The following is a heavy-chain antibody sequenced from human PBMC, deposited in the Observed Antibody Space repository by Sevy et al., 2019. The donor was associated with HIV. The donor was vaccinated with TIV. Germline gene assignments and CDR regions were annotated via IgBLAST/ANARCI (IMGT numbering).Heavy chain of an antibody. J-gene: IGHJ6*02. CDR3: ASRVTAGGGMDV. CDR2: ISSNSGII. CDR1: GFSFNKKT. D-gene: IGHD4-4*01. Sequence: GGSLRLSCAASGFSFNKKTLTWVRQAPGKGLEWVSSISSNSGIIHYADSVKGRFTISRDNAKNSLFLQMNSLRAEDTAVYYCASRVTAGGGMDVWGQWTTVTVSS. V-gene: IGHV3-21*06.